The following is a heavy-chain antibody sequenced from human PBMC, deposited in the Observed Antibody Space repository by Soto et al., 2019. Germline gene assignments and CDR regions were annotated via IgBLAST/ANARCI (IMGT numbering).Heavy chain of an antibody. CDR1: GFTFSSYA. CDR3: ASGFGRYYDSSGSLDY. J-gene: IGHJ4*02. V-gene: IGHV3-30-3*01. CDR2: ISYDGSNK. Sequence: VGSLRLSCAASGFTFSSYAMHWVRQAPGKGLEWVAVISYDGSNKYYADSVKGRFTISRDNSKNTLYLQMNSLRAEDTAVYYCASGFGRYYDSSGSLDYWGQGTLVTVSS. D-gene: IGHD3-22*01.